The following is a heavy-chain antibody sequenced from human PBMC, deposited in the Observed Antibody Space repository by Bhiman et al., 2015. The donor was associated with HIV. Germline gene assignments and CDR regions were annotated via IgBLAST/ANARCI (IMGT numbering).Heavy chain of an antibody. CDR2: IYSGGST. Sequence: EVQLVESGGGLIQPGGSLRLSCAASGFIVSSNDMSWVRQAPGKGLEWVSGIYSGGSTYYADSVKGRFTISRDNAKNSLSLQMNSLRAEDTAVYYCAREPGGTTEGRFDYWGQGTLVTVSS. CDR1: GFIVSSND. D-gene: IGHD1-7*01. CDR3: AREPGGTTEGRFDY. V-gene: IGHV3-53*01. J-gene: IGHJ4*02.